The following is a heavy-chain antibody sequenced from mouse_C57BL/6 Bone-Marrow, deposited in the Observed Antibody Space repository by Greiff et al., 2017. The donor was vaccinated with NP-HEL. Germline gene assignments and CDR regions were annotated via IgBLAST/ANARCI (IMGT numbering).Heavy chain of an antibody. J-gene: IGHJ1*03. CDR1: GFTFSSYA. V-gene: IGHV5-4*03. D-gene: IGHD1-1*01. CDR3: AILLRYHWYFDV. CDR2: ISDGGSYT. Sequence: EVMLVESGGGLVKPGGSLKLSCAASGFTFSSYAMSWVRQTPEKRLEWVATISDGGSYTYYPDNVKGRFTISRDNAKNNLYLQMSHLKSEDTATYYCAILLRYHWYFDVWGTGTTVTVSA.